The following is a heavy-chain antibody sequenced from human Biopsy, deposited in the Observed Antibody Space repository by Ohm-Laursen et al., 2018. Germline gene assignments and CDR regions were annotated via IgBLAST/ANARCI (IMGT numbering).Heavy chain of an antibody. V-gene: IGHV4-34*01. CDR2: INHRGFT. Sequence: SDTLSLTCAGYGGSLSGYYWNWIRQSPGKGLEWTGEINHRGFTSNNPSLKSRVAISVDTSKNQFSLKLGSVTAADTAVYYCAKNLAVSSYALDIWGQGTMVTVSS. CDR3: AKNLAVSSYALDI. D-gene: IGHD2/OR15-2a*01. J-gene: IGHJ3*02. CDR1: GGSLSGYY.